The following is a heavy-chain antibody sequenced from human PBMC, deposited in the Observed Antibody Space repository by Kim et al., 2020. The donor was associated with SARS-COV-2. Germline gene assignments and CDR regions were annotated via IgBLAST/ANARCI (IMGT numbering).Heavy chain of an antibody. D-gene: IGHD3-10*01. V-gene: IGHV1-2*06. CDR2: IHPMSGDT. CDR1: GDTFTDYL. Sequence: ASVKVSCRASGDTFTDYLIPWVRQAPGQGLEWLGRIHPMSGDTNYAQNFQGRVTLTTDTSISTAFMELNRLKSDDTAVYYCARLGAVRGLRFDRWGQGASVTLSS. CDR3: ARLGAVRGLRFDR. J-gene: IGHJ5*02.